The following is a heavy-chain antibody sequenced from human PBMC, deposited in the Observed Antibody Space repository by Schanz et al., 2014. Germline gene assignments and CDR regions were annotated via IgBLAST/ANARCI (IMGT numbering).Heavy chain of an antibody. CDR3: TKSKYQLARFDY. CDR1: GFIVSSSY. Sequence: EVKLVESGGGLVQPGGSLRLSCAASGFIVSSSYMTWVRQAPGKGREWVSIINSSASTYYADYVKGSFTISEDSSKTTQYLQMSRISADDTVEYYSTKSKYQLARFDYWGQGTLVAVSS. CDR2: INSSAST. V-gene: IGHV3-66*01. J-gene: IGHJ4*02. D-gene: IGHD6-6*01.